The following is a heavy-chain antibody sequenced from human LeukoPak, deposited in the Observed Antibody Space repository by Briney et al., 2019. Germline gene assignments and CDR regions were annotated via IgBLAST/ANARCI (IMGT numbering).Heavy chain of an antibody. Sequence: GGSLRLSCAASGFTFSSYAMSWVRQAPGKGLEWVSAISGSGGSTYYADSVKGRFTISRDNSKNTLYLQMNSLRAEDTAVYYCAKDETITTGYSSGLGYWGQGTLVTVSS. CDR1: GFTFSSYA. CDR2: ISGSGGST. D-gene: IGHD6-19*01. J-gene: IGHJ4*02. V-gene: IGHV3-23*01. CDR3: AKDETITTGYSSGLGY.